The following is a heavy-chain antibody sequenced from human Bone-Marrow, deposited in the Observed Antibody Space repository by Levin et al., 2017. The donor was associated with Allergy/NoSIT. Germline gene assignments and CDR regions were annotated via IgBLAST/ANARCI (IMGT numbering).Heavy chain of an antibody. CDR2: VYESGYT. CDR1: GGPISDYY. V-gene: IGHV4-59*12. D-gene: IGHD1-26*01. Sequence: SETLSLTCSVSGGPISDYYWSWLRQPPGKELEWIGFVYESGYTKYNPTLEGRVRMSVDTSKSQVSLKLRSVTAADTAVYYCARHSQVDRQDRWFDPWGQGTRVTVSS. J-gene: IGHJ5*02. CDR3: ARHSQVDRQDRWFDP.